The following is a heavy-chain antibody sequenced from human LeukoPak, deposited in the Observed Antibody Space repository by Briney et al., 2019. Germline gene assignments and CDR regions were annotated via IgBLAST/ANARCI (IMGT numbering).Heavy chain of an antibody. V-gene: IGHV4-4*02. CDR2: AFYSGST. Sequence: PSGTLSLTCTVSGAPLSSSYWWSWVRQPPGKGLEWIGQAFYSGSTNYNPSLKSRVTISVDKSKNQFSLNMNSVTAADTAVYFCVKEPDYLTPNWFEPWGQGILVTVSS. J-gene: IGHJ5*02. D-gene: IGHD2-15*01. CDR1: GAPLSSSYW. CDR3: VKEPDYLTPNWFEP.